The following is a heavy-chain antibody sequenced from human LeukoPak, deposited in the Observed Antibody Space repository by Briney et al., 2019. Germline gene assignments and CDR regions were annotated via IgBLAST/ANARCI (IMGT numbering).Heavy chain of an antibody. V-gene: IGHV5-51*01. J-gene: IGHJ4*02. D-gene: IGHD6-6*01. CDR3: ARKGIKKTIAAPFDY. Sequence: GESLKISCKGSGYSFTSYWIGWVRQMPGKGLEWMGIIYPGDSDTRYSPSFQGQVTISADKSISTACLQWGSLKASDTAMYYCARKGIKKTIAAPFDYWGQGTLVTVSS. CDR2: IYPGDSDT. CDR1: GYSFTSYW.